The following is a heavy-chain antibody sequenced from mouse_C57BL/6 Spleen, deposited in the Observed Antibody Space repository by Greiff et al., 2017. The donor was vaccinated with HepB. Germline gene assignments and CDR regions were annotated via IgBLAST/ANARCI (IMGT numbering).Heavy chain of an antibody. Sequence: VQLQQSGPELVKPGASVKIPCKASGYTFTDYNMDWVKQSHGKSLEWIGDINPNNGGTIYNQKFKGKATLTVDKSSSTAYMELRSLTSEDTAVYYCARLYYGSSYYFDYWGQGTTLTVSS. V-gene: IGHV1-18*01. J-gene: IGHJ2*01. CDR3: ARLYYGSSYYFDY. D-gene: IGHD1-1*01. CDR2: INPNNGGT. CDR1: GYTFTDYN.